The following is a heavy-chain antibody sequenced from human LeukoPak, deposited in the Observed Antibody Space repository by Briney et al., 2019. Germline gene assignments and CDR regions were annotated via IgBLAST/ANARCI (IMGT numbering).Heavy chain of an antibody. D-gene: IGHD6-19*01. Sequence: QSQTLSLTCAISGDSVSSNSAAWNWIRRSPSRGLEWLGRTYYRSKWYNDYAVSVKSRITINPDTSKNQFSLQLNSVTPEDTAVYYCARDLVPRIAVAGKGAFDIWGQGTMVTVSS. CDR1: GDSVSSNSAA. V-gene: IGHV6-1*01. J-gene: IGHJ3*02. CDR2: TYYRSKWYN. CDR3: ARDLVPRIAVAGKGAFDI.